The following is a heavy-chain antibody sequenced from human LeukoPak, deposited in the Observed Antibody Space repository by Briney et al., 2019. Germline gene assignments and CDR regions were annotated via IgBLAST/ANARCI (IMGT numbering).Heavy chain of an antibody. J-gene: IGHJ4*02. Sequence: ASVKVSCKASGYTFIVYYIHWVRQAPGQGLEWMGWVNPSSGGTNYAQKFQDRVTMTRDTSISTAYMELSSLRSDDTAVYYCARTRSGKPDFWGQGTLVTVSS. CDR3: ARTRSGKPDF. CDR2: VNPSSGGT. V-gene: IGHV1-2*02. CDR1: GYTFIVYY. D-gene: IGHD6-25*01.